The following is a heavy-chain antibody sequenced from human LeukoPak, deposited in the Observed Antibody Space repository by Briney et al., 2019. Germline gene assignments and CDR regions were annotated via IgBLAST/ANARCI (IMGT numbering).Heavy chain of an antibody. V-gene: IGHV3-9*01. D-gene: IGHD1-1*01. CDR3: AKGGTTGTTLAGMDV. CDR1: GFTFNDYA. CDR2: ISGGSGNR. J-gene: IGHJ6*02. Sequence: GGSLTLSCAASGFTFNDYAMTWVRQAPGKGLEWVSGISGGSGNRDYGDSVKGRFTISRDNAKNSLYLQMNSLRAEDTALYYCAKGGTTGTTLAGMDVWGQGTTVTVSS.